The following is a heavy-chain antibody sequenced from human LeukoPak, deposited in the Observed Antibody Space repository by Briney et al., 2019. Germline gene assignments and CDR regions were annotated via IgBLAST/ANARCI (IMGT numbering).Heavy chain of an antibody. CDR1: GFNFRSYW. CDR2: IKQDGNEK. Sequence: PGGSLRLSCAASGFNFRSYWMNWVRQAPGKGLEWVANIKQDGNEKNFVDSVKGRFTISRDNAKKSLYLQMNGLRAEDTAVYYCARRCDDFWSGSCRFFDHWGQGTLVTVSS. D-gene: IGHD3-3*01. CDR3: ARRCDDFWSGSCRFFDH. J-gene: IGHJ4*02. V-gene: IGHV3-7*01.